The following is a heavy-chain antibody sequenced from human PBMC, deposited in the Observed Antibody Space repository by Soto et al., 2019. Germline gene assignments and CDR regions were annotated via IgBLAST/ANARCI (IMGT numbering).Heavy chain of an antibody. CDR3: ASGYCSSTSCYRAYYYYGMDV. CDR2: IIPIFGTA. D-gene: IGHD2-2*02. Sequence: QVQLVQSGAEVKKPGSSVKVSCKASGGTFSSYAISWVRQAPGQGLEWMGGIIPIFGTANYAQKFQGRVTITADESTSTAYMDLSSLRSEDTAVYYCASGYCSSTSCYRAYYYYGMDVWGQGTTVTVSS. CDR1: GGTFSSYA. V-gene: IGHV1-69*01. J-gene: IGHJ6*02.